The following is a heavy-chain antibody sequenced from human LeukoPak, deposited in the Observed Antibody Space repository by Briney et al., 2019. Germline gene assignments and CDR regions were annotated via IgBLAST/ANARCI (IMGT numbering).Heavy chain of an antibody. D-gene: IGHD6-19*01. J-gene: IGHJ4*02. CDR1: GFTFSSYS. CDR3: ARAVGDLAVSGREDY. Sequence: GGSLRLSCVASGFTFSSYSMNWVRQAPGKGLEWVSSISSSSGYIYYADSLKGRFTISRDNAKNSLYLQMNSLRAEDTAVYYCARAVGDLAVSGREDYWGQGTLVTVSS. V-gene: IGHV3-21*01. CDR2: ISSSSGYI.